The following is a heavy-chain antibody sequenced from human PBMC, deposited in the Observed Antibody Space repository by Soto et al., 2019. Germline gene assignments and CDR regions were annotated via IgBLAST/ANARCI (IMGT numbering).Heavy chain of an antibody. Sequence: GGSLRLSCAASGFTFSSYAMSWVRQAPGKGLEWVSAISGSGGSTYYADSVKGRFTISRDNSKNTLYLQMNSLRAEDTAVYYCANGDTIFGVVSFDYWGQGTLVTVSS. D-gene: IGHD3-3*01. J-gene: IGHJ4*02. CDR1: GFTFSSYA. CDR2: ISGSGGST. V-gene: IGHV3-23*01. CDR3: ANGDTIFGVVSFDY.